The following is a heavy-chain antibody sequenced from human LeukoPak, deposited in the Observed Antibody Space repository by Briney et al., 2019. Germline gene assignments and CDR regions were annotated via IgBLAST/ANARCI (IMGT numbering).Heavy chain of an antibody. V-gene: IGHV4-34*01. CDR1: GGSFSGYY. J-gene: IGHJ4*02. D-gene: IGHD3-3*01. CDR2: INHSGST. CDR3: ARGGYYDFWSGYLKYYFDY. Sequence: SETLSLTCAVYGGSFSGYYWSWIRQPPGEGLEWIGEINHSGSTNYNPSLKSRVTISVDTSKNQFSLKLSSVTAADTAVYYCARGGYYDFWSGYLKYYFDYWGQGTLVTVSS.